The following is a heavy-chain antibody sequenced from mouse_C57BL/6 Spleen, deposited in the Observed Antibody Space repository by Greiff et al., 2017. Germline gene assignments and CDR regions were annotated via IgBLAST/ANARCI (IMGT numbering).Heavy chain of an antibody. V-gene: IGHV1-64*01. CDR1: GYTFTSYW. D-gene: IGHD2-3*01. J-gene: IGHJ2*01. CDR3: AREDGYDY. Sequence: VQLQQPGAELVKPGASVKLSCKASGYTFTSYWMHWVKQRPGQGLEWIGMIHPNSGSTNYNEKFKSKATLTVDKSSSTAYMQISSLTSEDSAVYYCAREDGYDYWGQGTTLTVSS. CDR2: IHPNSGST.